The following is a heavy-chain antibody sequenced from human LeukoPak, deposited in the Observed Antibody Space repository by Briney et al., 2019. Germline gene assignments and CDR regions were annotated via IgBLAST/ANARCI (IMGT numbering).Heavy chain of an antibody. J-gene: IGHJ4*02. CDR1: GFTFSSYA. D-gene: IGHD3-10*01. CDR2: ISGSGGST. V-gene: IGHV3-23*01. Sequence: TGGSLRLSCAASGFTFSSYAMSWVRQAPGKGLEWVSAISGSGGSTYYADSVKGRFTISRDNSKNTLYLQMNGLRAEDTAVYYCAKSSHYYGPGSPFDYWGQGTLVTVSS. CDR3: AKSSHYYGPGSPFDY.